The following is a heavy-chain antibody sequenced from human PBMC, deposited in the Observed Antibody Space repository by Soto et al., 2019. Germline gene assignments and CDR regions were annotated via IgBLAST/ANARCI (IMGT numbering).Heavy chain of an antibody. J-gene: IGHJ4*02. V-gene: IGHV3-33*01. D-gene: IGHD4-17*01. Sequence: QVQLVESGGGVVQPGRSLRLSCAASGFTFSSYGMHWVRQAPGKGLEWVAVIWYDGSNKYYADSVKRRFTISRDNSKNTRYLQMNSLRAEDTAVYYCAREQGHRQLSRHHGNYVPFDYWGQGTLVTVSS. CDR3: AREQGHRQLSRHHGNYVPFDY. CDR1: GFTFSSYG. CDR2: IWYDGSNK.